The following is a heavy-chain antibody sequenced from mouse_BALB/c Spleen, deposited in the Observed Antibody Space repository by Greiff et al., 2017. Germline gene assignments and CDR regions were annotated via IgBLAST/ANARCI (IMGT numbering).Heavy chain of an antibody. CDR1: GYTFTSYW. V-gene: IGHV1-5*01. D-gene: IGHD1-2*01. J-gene: IGHJ4*01. CDR2: IYPGNSDT. Sequence: QLQQSGTVLARPGASVKMSCKASGYTFTSYWMHWVKQRPGQGMEWIGAIYPGNSDTSYNQKFKGKAKLTAVTSTSTAYMELSSLTNEDSAVYYCTRRTLPATAMDYWGQGTSVTVSS. CDR3: TRRTLPATAMDY.